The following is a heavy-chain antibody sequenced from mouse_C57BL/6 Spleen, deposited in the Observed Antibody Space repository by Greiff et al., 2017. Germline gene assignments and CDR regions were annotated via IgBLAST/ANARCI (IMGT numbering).Heavy chain of an antibody. V-gene: IGHV1-54*01. CDR1: GYAFTNYL. CDR2: INPGSGGT. J-gene: IGHJ2*01. Sequence: VQLQQSGAELVRPGTSVKVSCKASGYAFTNYLIEWVKQRPGQGLEWIGVINPGSGGTNYNEKFKGKATLTADKSSSTAYMQLSSLTSEDSAVYCGAHYDGLFDYWGQGTTLTVSS. CDR3: AHYDGLFDY. D-gene: IGHD2-3*01.